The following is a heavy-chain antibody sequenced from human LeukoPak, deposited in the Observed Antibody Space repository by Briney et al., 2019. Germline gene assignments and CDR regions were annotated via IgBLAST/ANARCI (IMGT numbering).Heavy chain of an antibody. D-gene: IGHD1-26*01. CDR3: ARDGGIYSGSYYFDY. CDR1: GFTFSSYS. CDR2: ISSSGSYS. Sequence: KTGGSLRLSCAASGFTFSSYSMNWVRQAPGEGLEWVSSISSSGSYSYCADSVKGRFTISRDNGKNSLYLQMNSLTAEDKAVYYCARDGGIYSGSYYFDYWGQGTLVTVSS. J-gene: IGHJ4*02. V-gene: IGHV3-21*01.